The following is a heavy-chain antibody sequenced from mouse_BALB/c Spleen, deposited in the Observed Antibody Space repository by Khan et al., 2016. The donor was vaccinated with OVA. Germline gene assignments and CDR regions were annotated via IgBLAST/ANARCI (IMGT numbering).Heavy chain of an antibody. CDR2: VSTGGSYT. CDR3: TRLAYYYGSEGFAY. CDR1: GFTFSTYG. D-gene: IGHD1-1*01. V-gene: IGHV5-6*01. J-gene: IGHJ3*01. Sequence: EVQLVQSGGDLVKPGGSLKLSCAASGFTFSTYGMSWVRQTPDKRLEWVATVSTGGSYTYYPDSVKGRSTISRDNSKNTLYLQLSGLKSEDTAMFYCTRLAYYYGSEGFAYWGQGTLVTVSA.